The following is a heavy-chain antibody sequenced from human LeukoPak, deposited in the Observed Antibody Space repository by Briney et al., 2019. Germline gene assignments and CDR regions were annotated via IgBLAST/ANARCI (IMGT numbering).Heavy chain of an antibody. V-gene: IGHV1-18*01. CDR3: ARDCIGCHGFDY. J-gene: IGHJ4*02. CDR1: GYTFTTYG. CDR2: VSAYADNT. D-gene: IGHD2-15*01. Sequence: ASVKVSCKASGYTFTTYGISWVRQAPGQGLEWMGWVSAYADNTNYIQKLQGRVTMTTDTSTSTAYMELRSLRSDGTAVYYCARDCIGCHGFDYWGQGTLVTVSS.